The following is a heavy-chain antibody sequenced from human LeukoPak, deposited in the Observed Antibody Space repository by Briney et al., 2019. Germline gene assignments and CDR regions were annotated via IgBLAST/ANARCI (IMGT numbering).Heavy chain of an antibody. Sequence: GGSLRLSCAASGFTFSSYWMSWVRQAPGKGLEWVANIKQDGSEKYYVDSVKGRFTISRDNAKNSLYLQMNSLRAEDTAVYYCARAPVEMATIGLGYFDYWGQGTLVTVSS. CDR3: ARAPVEMATIGLGYFDY. D-gene: IGHD5-24*01. CDR2: IKQDGSEK. V-gene: IGHV3-7*01. CDR1: GFTFSSYW. J-gene: IGHJ4*02.